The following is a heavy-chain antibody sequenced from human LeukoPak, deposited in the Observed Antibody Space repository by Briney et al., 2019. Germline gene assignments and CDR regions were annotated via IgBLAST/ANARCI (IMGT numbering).Heavy chain of an antibody. CDR2: IYTSGST. V-gene: IGHV4-4*07. CDR3: ARLTAAIAGDYYYYYMDV. CDR1: GGSISSHY. D-gene: IGHD2-2*01. Sequence: SETLSLTCTVSGGSISSHYWSWIRQPAGKGLEWIGRIYTSGSTNYNPSLKSRVTMSVDTSKNQFPLKLSSVTAADTAVYYCARLTAAIAGDYYYYYMDVWGKGTTVTVSS. J-gene: IGHJ6*03.